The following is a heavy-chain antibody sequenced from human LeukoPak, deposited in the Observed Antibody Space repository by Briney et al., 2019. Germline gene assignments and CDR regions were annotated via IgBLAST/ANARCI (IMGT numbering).Heavy chain of an antibody. CDR3: ATDGAGFDT. J-gene: IGHJ5*02. Sequence: KPGGSLRLSCAASGFTFNDYYMSWIRRAPGKGLEWLSYINIGGTNTHYADSVKGRFTISRDNAKKSLYLKMNNLRAEDTAVYYCATDGAGFDTWGQGVLVTVSS. CDR1: GFTFNDYY. V-gene: IGHV3-11*01. CDR2: INIGGTNT.